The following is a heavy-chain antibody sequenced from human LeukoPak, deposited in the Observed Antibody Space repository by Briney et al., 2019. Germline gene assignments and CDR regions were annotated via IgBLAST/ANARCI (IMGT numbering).Heavy chain of an antibody. J-gene: IGHJ4*02. Sequence: GGSLRLSCAASGFTFDDYAMHWVRQAPGKGLEWVSGISWNSGSIGYADSVKGRFTISRDNAMKSLFLQMRSLRAEDTAVYYCARDPYYSNHLDFLGQGTLVTVSS. CDR2: ISWNSGSI. CDR1: GFTFDDYA. D-gene: IGHD4-11*01. CDR3: ARDPYYSNHLDF. V-gene: IGHV3-9*01.